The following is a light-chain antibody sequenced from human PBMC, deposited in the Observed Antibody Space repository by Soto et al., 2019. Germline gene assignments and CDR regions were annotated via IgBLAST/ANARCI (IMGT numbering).Light chain of an antibody. CDR3: QQYTSYPLT. CDR1: ESINGW. J-gene: IGKJ4*01. V-gene: IGKV1-5*01. Sequence: DVQMTQSPSSRSLSVGDRAAITCRSSESINGWLAWYQQKPGKAPKILIYDASKLERGVPSRLSGSGSGAEFTLTISSLQPDDLATYYCQQYTSYPLTFGGGTKVDIK. CDR2: DAS.